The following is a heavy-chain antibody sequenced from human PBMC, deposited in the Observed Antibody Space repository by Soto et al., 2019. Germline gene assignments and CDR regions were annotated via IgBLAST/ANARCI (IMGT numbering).Heavy chain of an antibody. Sequence: QVQLVQSGAEVKKPGASVKVSCNASGYTFTSYDINWVRQATGQGLEWMGWMNPNSGNTGYAQKFQGRVTMTRNTSISTAYMELSSLRSEDTAVYYCARGYQGGFLEWLRNLSYYYYMDVWGKGTTVTVSS. CDR3: ARGYQGGFLEWLRNLSYYYYMDV. D-gene: IGHD3-3*01. CDR2: MNPNSGNT. J-gene: IGHJ6*03. V-gene: IGHV1-8*01. CDR1: GYTFTSYD.